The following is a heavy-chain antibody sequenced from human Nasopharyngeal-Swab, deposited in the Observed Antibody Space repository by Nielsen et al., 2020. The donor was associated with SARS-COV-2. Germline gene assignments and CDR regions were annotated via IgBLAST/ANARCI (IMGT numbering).Heavy chain of an antibody. D-gene: IGHD6-13*01. CDR2: INHSGST. CDR3: ARRVAARLLGIYYYYYYMDV. CDR1: GGSFSGYY. J-gene: IGHJ6*03. V-gene: IGHV4-34*01. Sequence: GSLRLSCAVYGGSFSGYYWSWIRQPPGKGLEWIGEINHSGSTNYNPSPKSRVTISVDTSKNQFSLKLSSVTAADTAVYYCARRVAARLLGIYYYYYYMDVWGKGTTVTVSS.